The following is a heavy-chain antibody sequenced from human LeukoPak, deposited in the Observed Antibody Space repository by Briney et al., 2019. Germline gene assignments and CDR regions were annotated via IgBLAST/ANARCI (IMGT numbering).Heavy chain of an antibody. CDR1: GFTFSDYA. J-gene: IGHJ4*02. D-gene: IGHD2-21*02. CDR3: AKDSPSVTATPHDY. Sequence: GGSLRLSCAASGFTFSDYAMSCVRQAPGKGLDCVSTISSYGGSTYYADSVKGRFTISRDNSKNTLYLQMNSLRAEDTAVYFCAKDSPSVTATPHDYWGQGALVTVSS. V-gene: IGHV3-23*01. CDR2: ISSYGGST.